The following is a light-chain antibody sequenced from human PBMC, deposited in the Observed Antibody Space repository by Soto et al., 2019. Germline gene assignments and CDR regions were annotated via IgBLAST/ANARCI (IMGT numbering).Light chain of an antibody. V-gene: IGKV1-5*01. J-gene: IGKJ1*01. Sequence: DIQMTQSPSTLSASVGDRVTITCRASQRISSWLAWYQQKPGKAPKLLIYDASSLESGVPSRFSGSGSGTEFTLTISSLQADDFATYYCQQYTTWTFGQGTKVEIK. CDR3: QQYTTWT. CDR1: QRISSW. CDR2: DAS.